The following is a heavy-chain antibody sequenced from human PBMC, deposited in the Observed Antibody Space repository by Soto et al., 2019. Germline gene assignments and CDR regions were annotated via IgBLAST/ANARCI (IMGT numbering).Heavy chain of an antibody. V-gene: IGHV1-46*01. Sequence: GASVKGSCKASGDTFTSYCVHWVRQAPVQGLEWMGIINPSGGSTSYAQKFQGRVTMTRDKSTSTVYMELSSLRSEDTAVYYCAVVVLPNYYYYGMDVWGQGTTVTVSS. J-gene: IGHJ6*02. D-gene: IGHD2-2*01. CDR1: GDTFTSYC. CDR3: AVVVLPNYYYYGMDV. CDR2: INPSGGST.